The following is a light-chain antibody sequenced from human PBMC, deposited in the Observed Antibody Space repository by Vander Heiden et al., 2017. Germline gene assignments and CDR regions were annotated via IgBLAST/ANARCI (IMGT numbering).Light chain of an antibody. J-gene: IGLJ3*02. V-gene: IGLV3-1*01. CDR3: PAWDSSLWV. CDR1: KLGAQY. CDR2: KDN. Sequence: SSALTQPPSVSVFPGQTASITCSGDKLGAQYASWYPQRQGQSPVLVIYKDNKRPTGIPERFSASNSAATANPTISGTEAGDDAYYYCPAWDSSLWVFGGGTKLTVL.